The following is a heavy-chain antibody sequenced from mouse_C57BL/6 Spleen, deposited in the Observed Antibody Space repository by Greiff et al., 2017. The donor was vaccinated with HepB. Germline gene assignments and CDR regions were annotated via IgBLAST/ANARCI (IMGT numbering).Heavy chain of an antibody. CDR1: GFTFSSYA. CDR3: ARGGYDGGNYFDY. V-gene: IGHV5-4*01. Sequence: EVQLQESGGGLVKPGGSLKLSCAASGFTFSSYAMSWVRQTPEKRLEWVATISDGGSYTYYPDNVKGRFTISRDNAKNNLYLQMSHLKSEDTAMYYCARGGYDGGNYFDYWGQGTTLTVSS. D-gene: IGHD2-2*01. J-gene: IGHJ2*01. CDR2: ISDGGSYT.